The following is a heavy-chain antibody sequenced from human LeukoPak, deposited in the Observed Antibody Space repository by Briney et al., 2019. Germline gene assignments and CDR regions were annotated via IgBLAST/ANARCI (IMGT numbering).Heavy chain of an antibody. D-gene: IGHD2-2*01. CDR3: AKCLSTSCQGAFDY. J-gene: IGHJ4*02. CDR1: GFTFDDYA. Sequence: PGGSLRLSCAASGFTFDDYAMHWVRQAPGKGPEWVSGISWNSGRKDYADSVKGRFTISRDNAKNSLYLQMNSLRVEDTALYYCAKCLSTSCQGAFDYWGQGTLVTVSS. V-gene: IGHV3-9*01. CDR2: ISWNSGRK.